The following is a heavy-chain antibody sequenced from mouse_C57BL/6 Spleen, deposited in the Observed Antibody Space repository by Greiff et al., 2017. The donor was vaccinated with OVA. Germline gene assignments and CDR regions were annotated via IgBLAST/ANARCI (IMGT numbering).Heavy chain of an antibody. CDR2: IWSGGST. V-gene: IGHV2-2*01. D-gene: IGHD2-5*01. J-gene: IGHJ4*01. CDR3: ARNRDSNYGNYAMDY. Sequence: VKLQESGPGLVQPSQSLSITCTVSGFSLTSYGVHWVRQSPGKGLEWLGVIWSGGSTDYNAAFISRLSISKDNSKSQVFFKMNSLQADDTAIYYCARNRDSNYGNYAMDYWGQGTSVTVSS. CDR1: GFSLTSYG.